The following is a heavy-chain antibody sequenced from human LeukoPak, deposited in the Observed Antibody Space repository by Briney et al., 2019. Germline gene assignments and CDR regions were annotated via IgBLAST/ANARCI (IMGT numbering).Heavy chain of an antibody. V-gene: IGHV4-30-4*08. Sequence: SETLSLTCTVSGGSISSGDYYWSWIRQPPGKGLEWIGYIYYSGSTYYNPSLKSLVTISVDTSRNQFSLKLSSVTAADTAVYYCARDRSGYDLYYWGQGTLVTVSS. CDR2: IYYSGST. J-gene: IGHJ4*02. CDR3: ARDRSGYDLYY. CDR1: GGSISSGDYY. D-gene: IGHD5-12*01.